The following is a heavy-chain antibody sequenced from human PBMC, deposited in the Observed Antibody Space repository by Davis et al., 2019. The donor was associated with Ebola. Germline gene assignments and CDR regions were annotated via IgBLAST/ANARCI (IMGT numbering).Heavy chain of an antibody. CDR2: FGTSGDT. D-gene: IGHD6-13*01. CDR1: GFVFRNYV. CDR3: VKDTSSIWFDV. J-gene: IGHJ3*01. Sequence: GESLKISCAASGFVFRNYVMSWVRQAPGKGLEWVSTFGTSGDTYYADSVKGRFTMSRDNSRNTLSLQMNGLRVEDTAIYYCVKDTSSIWFDVWGQGTTVTVSS. V-gene: IGHV3-23*01.